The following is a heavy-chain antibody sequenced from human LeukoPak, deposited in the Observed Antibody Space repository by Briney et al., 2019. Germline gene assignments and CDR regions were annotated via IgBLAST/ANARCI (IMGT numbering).Heavy chain of an antibody. J-gene: IGHJ6*02. CDR1: GYSFTSYW. D-gene: IGHD2-21*01. CDR2: IYPGDSDT. CDR3: VRVLWTWALNYYYGMDV. Sequence: GESLKISCKGSGYSFTSYWIGWVRQMPGKGLEWMGIIYPGDSDTRYSPSFQGQVTISADKSISTAYLQWSSLKASDTAMYYCVRVLWTWALNYYYGMDVWGRGTTVTVSS. V-gene: IGHV5-51*01.